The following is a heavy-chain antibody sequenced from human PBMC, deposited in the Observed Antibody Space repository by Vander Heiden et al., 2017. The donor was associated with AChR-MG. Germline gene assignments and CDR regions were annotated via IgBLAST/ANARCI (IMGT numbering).Heavy chain of an antibody. CDR3: AKMGGDPGDGVDY. V-gene: IGHV3-30*18. J-gene: IGHJ4*02. D-gene: IGHD2-21*02. CDR2: VSSDGGTK. Sequence: QVQLVESGGGVVQPGGSLRLSCAVSGFSFRTHGITWVHQAPGKGLEWVAVVSSDGGTKFYADSVRDRFAISRDNPKSTLFLQMNSLRAEDTAVYYCAKMGGDPGDGVDYWGQGTLVSVSS. CDR1: GFSFRTHG.